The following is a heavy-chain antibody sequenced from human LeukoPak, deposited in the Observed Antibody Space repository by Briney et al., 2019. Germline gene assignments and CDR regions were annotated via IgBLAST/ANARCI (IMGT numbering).Heavy chain of an antibody. V-gene: IGHV4-4*02. CDR1: GDSFNNNYW. CDR3: ARGLLRGVSDY. D-gene: IGHD3-10*01. J-gene: IGHJ4*02. Sequence: SGTLTLTCAASGDSFNNNYWWSWVRPPPERGLGWTGEIYHRGTTNYTPSLKGRVTISIDKSKNQFSLHLSSVTAADTAVYYCARGLLRGVSDYWGQGTLVTVSS. CDR2: IYHRGTT.